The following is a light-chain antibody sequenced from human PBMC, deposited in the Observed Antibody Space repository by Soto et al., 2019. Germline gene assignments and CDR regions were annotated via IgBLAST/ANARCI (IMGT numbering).Light chain of an antibody. V-gene: IGKV2-28*01. J-gene: IGKJ5*01. CDR2: FGS. CDR1: ESLLYNNTYNY. Sequence: EIVRSQCPLTLPVTPGEPASISCRSSESLLYNNTYNYLDWYVQKPGQSPQLLIYFGSNRAPGVPDRFSGSGSGTDFTLKINRVEAEDVGTYYCMQALQSLTFGEGTRLENK. CDR3: MQALQSLT.